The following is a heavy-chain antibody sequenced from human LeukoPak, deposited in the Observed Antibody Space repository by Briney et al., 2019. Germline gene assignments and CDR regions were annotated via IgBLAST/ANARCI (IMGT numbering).Heavy chain of an antibody. Sequence: GGSLRLSCAASGFTFRSYDMHWVRQAPGKGLEWVAVISYDGSIKYYADSVKGRFTISRDNSENTLFLQVNSLRTEDTAVYYCSKHSSSWFYFDYWGQGTLVTVSS. CDR2: ISYDGSIK. V-gene: IGHV3-30*03. J-gene: IGHJ4*02. CDR1: GFTFRSYD. D-gene: IGHD6-13*01. CDR3: SKHSSSWFYFDY.